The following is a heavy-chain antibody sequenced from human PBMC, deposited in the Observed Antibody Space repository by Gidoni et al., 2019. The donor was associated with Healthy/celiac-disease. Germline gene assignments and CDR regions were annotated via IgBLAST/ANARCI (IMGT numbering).Heavy chain of an antibody. V-gene: IGHV3-21*01. CDR3: ARTFSSAIPFDY. D-gene: IGHD2-21*01. Sequence: EVQLVESGGGLVKPGGSRRLSGAASGFTFSTYNMNWVRQAPGKGLEWVSSFSSSSSYIYYADSVKGRFTISRDNAKNSLYLQMNSLRAEDTAVYYCARTFSSAIPFDYWGQGTLVTVSS. J-gene: IGHJ4*02. CDR2: FSSSSSYI. CDR1: GFTFSTYN.